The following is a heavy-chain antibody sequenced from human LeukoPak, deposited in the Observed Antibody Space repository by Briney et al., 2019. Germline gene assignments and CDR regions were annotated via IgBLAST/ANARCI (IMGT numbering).Heavy chain of an antibody. V-gene: IGHV1-18*01. CDR1: GYTFTSYG. J-gene: IGHJ3*02. D-gene: IGHD3-3*01. CDR3: ARAVFWSGFPDDAFDI. CDR2: ISAYNGNT. Sequence: ASVKVSCKASGYTFTSYGISWVRQAPGQGLEWMGWISAYNGNTNYAQKLQGRVTMTTDTSTSTAYMELRSLRSDDTAVYYCARAVFWSGFPDDAFDIWGQGTMVTVSS.